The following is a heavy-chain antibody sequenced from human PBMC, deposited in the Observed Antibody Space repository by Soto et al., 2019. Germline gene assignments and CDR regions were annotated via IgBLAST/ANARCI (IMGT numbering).Heavy chain of an antibody. D-gene: IGHD5-18*01. CDR2: INPNSGGT. Sequence: ASVKVSCKASGYTFTGYYMHWVRQAPGQGLEWMGWINPNSGGTNYAQKFQGWVTMTRDTSISTAYVELSRLRSDDTAVYYCARERGYSYGRGAFDIWGQGTMVTVSS. J-gene: IGHJ3*02. V-gene: IGHV1-2*04. CDR3: ARERGYSYGRGAFDI. CDR1: GYTFTGYY.